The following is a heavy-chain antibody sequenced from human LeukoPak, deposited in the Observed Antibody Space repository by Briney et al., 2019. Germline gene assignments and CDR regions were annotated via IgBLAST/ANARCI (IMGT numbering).Heavy chain of an antibody. D-gene: IGHD5-18*01. Sequence: GGSLSLSCAASGFSFSDYSMTWVRQAPGKGLEWGASINSMSSSIYYADSVQGRFTVSRDNAKNSLFLQMNSLRGEDTAIYYCARDLEQLWFSLDCWGQGSLVSVSS. V-gene: IGHV3-21*01. CDR2: INSMSSSI. CDR3: ARDLEQLWFSLDC. CDR1: GFSFSDYS. J-gene: IGHJ4*02.